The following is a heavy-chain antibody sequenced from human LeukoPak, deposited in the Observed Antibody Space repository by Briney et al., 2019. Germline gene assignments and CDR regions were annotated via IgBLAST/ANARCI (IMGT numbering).Heavy chain of an antibody. J-gene: IGHJ4*02. D-gene: IGHD3-22*01. CDR1: GFTFTSAW. Sequence: GGSLRLSCAAPGFTFTSAWMSWVRQAPGKGLEWVGRIKNKIDGGTAEYAAPVKGRFTISRDDSKNTLYLQMNSLKTEDTAVYYCATDEVDTYYYETSAYYRFDYWGQGTLVTVSS. V-gene: IGHV3-15*01. CDR3: ATDEVDTYYYETSAYYRFDY. CDR2: IKNKIDGGTA.